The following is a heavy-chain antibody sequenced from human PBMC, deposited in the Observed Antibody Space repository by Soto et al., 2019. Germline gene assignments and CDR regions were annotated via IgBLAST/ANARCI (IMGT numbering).Heavy chain of an antibody. CDR1: GGTFSSFA. CDR2: LIVILGST. CDR3: ASGYYDSSGYSIDY. V-gene: IGHV1-69*01. Sequence: QVQLVQSGAEVKKPGSSVKVSCKSSGGTFSSFAFSWVRQAPGEGLEWMGGLIVILGSTNYAQKFEGRVPITADEGSTTAYMEVSGLRSEDSAVYFCASGYYDSSGYSIDYWGQGTQVTVST. J-gene: IGHJ4*02. D-gene: IGHD3-22*01.